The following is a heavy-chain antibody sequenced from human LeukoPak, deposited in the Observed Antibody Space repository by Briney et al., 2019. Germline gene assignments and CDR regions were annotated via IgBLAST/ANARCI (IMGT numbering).Heavy chain of an antibody. Sequence: GASVKVSCKASGYTFTSYGISWVRQAPGQGLEWMGWISAYNGNTNYAQKLQGRVTMTTDTSTSTAYMELRSLRSDDTAVYYCARLRLGESSPTPDYYYYGMDVWGKGTTVTVSS. CDR3: ARLRLGESSPTPDYYYYGMDV. CDR1: GYTFTSYG. CDR2: ISAYNGNT. J-gene: IGHJ6*04. D-gene: IGHD3-16*02. V-gene: IGHV1-18*04.